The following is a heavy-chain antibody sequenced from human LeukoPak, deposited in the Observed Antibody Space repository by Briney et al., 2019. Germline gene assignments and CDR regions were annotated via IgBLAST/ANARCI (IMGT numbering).Heavy chain of an antibody. CDR1: GGSFSGYY. J-gene: IGHJ6*04. D-gene: IGHD6-13*01. CDR3: ASIAAAGTYNSRYYYYYGMDV. V-gene: IGHV4-34*01. CDR2: INHSGST. Sequence: SGTLSLTCAVYGGSFSGYYWSWIRQPPGKGLEWIGEINHSGSTNYNPSFKSRVTISVDTSKNQFSLKLSSVTAADTAVYYCASIAAAGTYNSRYYYYYGMDVWGKGTTVTVSS.